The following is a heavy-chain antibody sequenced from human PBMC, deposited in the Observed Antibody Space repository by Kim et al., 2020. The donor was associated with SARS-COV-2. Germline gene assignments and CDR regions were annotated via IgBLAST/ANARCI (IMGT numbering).Heavy chain of an antibody. CDR1: GFTFSSCA. D-gene: IGHD2-21*01. V-gene: IGHV3-30-3*01. CDR3: ARDPWSCLRWLTYAYYGMDV. CDR2: ISYDGSNK. Sequence: GGSLRLSCAASGFTFSSCAMNWVRQAPGKGLEWGAVISYDGSNKNYADSVKGRFTISRDNSKNTLYLQMNSLRAEDTALYYCARDPWSCLRWLTYAYYGMDVWGQGPTLTVAS. J-gene: IGHJ6*02.